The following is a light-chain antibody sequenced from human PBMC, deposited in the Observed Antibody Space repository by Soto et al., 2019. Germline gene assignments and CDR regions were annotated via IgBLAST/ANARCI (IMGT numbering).Light chain of an antibody. V-gene: IGKV3-20*01. CDR3: QQYGSSLSWT. CDR1: QSVSSNY. CDR2: GAS. J-gene: IGKJ1*01. Sequence: EIVLTQSPGTLSLSPGERATLSCRASQSVSSNYLAWYQQKGGQAPRLLVYGASTRATGIPYRFSGSGSGTDFALTISRLEPEDFAVYYCQQYGSSLSWTFGQGTKVEIK.